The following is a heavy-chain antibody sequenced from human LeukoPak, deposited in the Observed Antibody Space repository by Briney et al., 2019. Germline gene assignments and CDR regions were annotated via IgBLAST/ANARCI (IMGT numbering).Heavy chain of an antibody. CDR1: GGSISSYY. J-gene: IGHJ4*02. CDR3: ARLTAISGWVDY. Sequence: PSETLSLTCSVSGGSISSYYWSWIRQPPGKERAWIGYIYYSGSTNYNPSLKSRVTISIDTSKNQFSLKLSYVTAADTAVYYCARLTAISGWVDYWGQGTLVTVSS. V-gene: IGHV4-59*08. D-gene: IGHD6-19*01. CDR2: IYYSGST.